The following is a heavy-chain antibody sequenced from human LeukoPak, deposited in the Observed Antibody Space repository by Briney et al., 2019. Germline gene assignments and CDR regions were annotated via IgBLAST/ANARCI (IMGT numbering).Heavy chain of an antibody. D-gene: IGHD5-18*01. CDR3: ARVPGGYSYDFDY. J-gene: IGHJ4*02. V-gene: IGHV1-69*04. Sequence: SVKVSCTASGYTFSSYAISWVRQAPGQGLEWMGRIIPILGIANYAQKFQGRVTITADKSTSTAYMELSSLRSEDTAVYYCARVPGGYSYDFDYWGQGTLVTVSS. CDR1: GYTFSSYA. CDR2: IIPILGIA.